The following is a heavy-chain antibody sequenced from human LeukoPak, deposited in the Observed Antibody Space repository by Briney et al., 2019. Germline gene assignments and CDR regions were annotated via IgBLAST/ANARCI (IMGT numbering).Heavy chain of an antibody. CDR1: GYTFNRHY. CDR2: INPSGDNT. J-gene: IGHJ4*02. Sequence: ASVKVSCTASGYTFNRHYMHWVRQAPGQGLEWMGLINPSGDNTWSAQKFQGRVTMTRDTSTSTVYMELSSLRSEDTALYYCASEYEGTSYFDHWGRGTLVTVSS. V-gene: IGHV1-46*02. D-gene: IGHD3-16*01. CDR3: ASEYEGTSYFDH.